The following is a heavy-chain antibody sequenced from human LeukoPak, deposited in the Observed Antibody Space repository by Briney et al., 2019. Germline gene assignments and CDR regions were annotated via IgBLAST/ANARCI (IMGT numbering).Heavy chain of an antibody. CDR1: GFTLSNYF. CDR3: VKDVSGSYAFDV. V-gene: IGHV3-64D*09. J-gene: IGHJ3*01. CDR2: INPNGGDT. D-gene: IGHD1-26*01. Sequence: SGGSLRLSCSASGFTLSNYFMHWVRQTPGKGLEYVSLINPNGGDTSYADSVKGRFTVSRDNSRNTLYLQMSSLRPEDTAVYYCVKDVSGSYAFDVWGQGTMVTVSS.